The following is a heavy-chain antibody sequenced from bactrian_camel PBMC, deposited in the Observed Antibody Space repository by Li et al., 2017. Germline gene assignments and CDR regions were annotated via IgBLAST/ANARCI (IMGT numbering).Heavy chain of an antibody. Sequence: VQLVESGGGSVQHGGSLRLSCAASGYTYSSNCIGWFRQAPGKEREGVAAIYTGGGRTYYADSVKGRFTISQDNARNTVYLQMNSLKPEDTAMYYCAAGRGVCGGIWYKPRDWNYWGQGTQVTVS. J-gene: IGHJ4*01. CDR1: GYTYSSNC. CDR3: AAGRGVCGGIWYKPRDWNY. D-gene: IGHD6*01. V-gene: IGHV3S40*01. CDR2: IYTGGGRT.